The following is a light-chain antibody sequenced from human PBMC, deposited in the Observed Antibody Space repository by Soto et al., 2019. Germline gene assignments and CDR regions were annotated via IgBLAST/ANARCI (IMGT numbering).Light chain of an antibody. CDR1: SSNIENNY. Sequence: QSVLTQPPSVSAAPGQRVTISCSGSSSNIENNYLSWYRQLPGTAPKLLIYENNKRPSGIPDRFSGSKSGTSATLGITGLETGDEADYYCATWDSSLSGGVFGAGTKVTVL. J-gene: IGLJ1*01. CDR3: ATWDSSLSGGV. CDR2: ENN. V-gene: IGLV1-51*02.